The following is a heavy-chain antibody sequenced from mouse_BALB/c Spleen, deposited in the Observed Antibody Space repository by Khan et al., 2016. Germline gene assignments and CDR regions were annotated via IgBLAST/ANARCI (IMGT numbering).Heavy chain of an antibody. Sequence: QVQLQQSGAELVRPRASVKLSCKASGYTFTSYWINWMKQRPGQGLEWIGNIFPSDSYTNYNQKFKDKATLTVDKSSSTAYMQLSSPTSEDSAIYYCTRGESTMIRGFAYWGQGTLVTVSA. CDR3: TRGESTMIRGFAY. V-gene: IGHV1-69*02. D-gene: IGHD2-4*01. CDR1: GYTFTSYW. CDR2: IFPSDSYT. J-gene: IGHJ3*01.